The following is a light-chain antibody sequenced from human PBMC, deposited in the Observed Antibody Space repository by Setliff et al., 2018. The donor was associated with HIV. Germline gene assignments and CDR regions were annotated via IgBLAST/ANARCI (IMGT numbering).Light chain of an antibody. J-gene: IGLJ1*01. CDR2: DVT. Sequence: LTQPRSVSGSPGQSVTISCTGTASDIGSYKYVSWYQQHPDKAPKLIIYDVTERPSGVPDRFSGSKSGNTASLTISGLQSEDEGDYFCCSYAGTYTSLYVFGAGTKGTVL. V-gene: IGLV2-11*01. CDR1: ASDIGSYKY. CDR3: CSYAGTYTSLYV.